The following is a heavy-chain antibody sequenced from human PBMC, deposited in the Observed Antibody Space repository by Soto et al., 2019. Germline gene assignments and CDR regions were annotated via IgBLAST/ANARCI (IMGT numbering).Heavy chain of an antibody. CDR3: ARGPLGYCSSTSCYPNDY. D-gene: IGHD2-2*01. J-gene: IGHJ4*02. CDR2: ISYDGSNK. Sequence: GGSLRLSCAASGYTFSSYAMHWVRQAPGKGLEWVAVISYDGSNKYYADSVKGRFTISRDNSKNTLYLQMNSLRAEDTAVYYCARGPLGYCSSTSCYPNDYWGQGTLVTVSS. CDR1: GYTFSSYA. V-gene: IGHV3-30-3*01.